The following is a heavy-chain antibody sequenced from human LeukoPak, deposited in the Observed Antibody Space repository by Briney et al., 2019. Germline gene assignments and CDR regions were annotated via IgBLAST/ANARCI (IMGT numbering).Heavy chain of an antibody. D-gene: IGHD4-17*01. CDR3: ARGKNGDSLFDY. CDR1: GFTFSSSG. J-gene: IGHJ4*02. CDR2: INSDGSST. Sequence: GGSLRLSCAASGFTFSSSGMHWVRQAPGKGLVWVSRINSDGSSTNYADSVKGRFTISRDNAKNTLSLQMSSLRAEDAAVYFCARGKNGDSLFDYWGQGTLVTVSS. V-gene: IGHV3-74*01.